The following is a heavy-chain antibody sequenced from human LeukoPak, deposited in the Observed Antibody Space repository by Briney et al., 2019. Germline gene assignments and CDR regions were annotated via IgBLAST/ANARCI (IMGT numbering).Heavy chain of an antibody. CDR2: TNPNSGGR. J-gene: IGHJ4*02. CDR3: AREDLDIAAAGTGDY. Sequence: ASVKVSCKASGYTFTGYYMHWVRQAPGQGLEWMWFTNPNSGGRNYAQKFQGRVTMTRDTSISPAYMELSRLRSDDTAVYYCAREDLDIAAAGTGDYWGQGTLVTVSS. D-gene: IGHD6-13*01. CDR1: GYTFTGYY. V-gene: IGHV1-2*02.